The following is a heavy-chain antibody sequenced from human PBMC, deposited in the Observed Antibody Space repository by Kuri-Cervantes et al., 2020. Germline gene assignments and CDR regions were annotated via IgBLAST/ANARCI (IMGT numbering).Heavy chain of an antibody. Sequence: SETLSLTCTVSGGSISSYYWGWIRQPPGKGLEWIGSIYHSGSTYYNPSLKSRVTISVDTSKNQFSLKLSSVTAADTAVYYCARVYDSSGYLGQFDYWGQGTLVTVSS. V-gene: IGHV4-39*07. CDR2: IYHSGST. CDR1: GGSISSYY. D-gene: IGHD3-22*01. J-gene: IGHJ4*02. CDR3: ARVYDSSGYLGQFDY.